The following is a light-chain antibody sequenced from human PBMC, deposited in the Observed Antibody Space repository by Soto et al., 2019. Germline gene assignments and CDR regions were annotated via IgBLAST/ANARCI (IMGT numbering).Light chain of an antibody. Sequence: QSVLTQPASVSGSPGQSITLSCTGTSSEVGGYNYVSWYQQHPGKAPKLMIYDVSNRPSGGSNRFSGSKSGNTASLTISGLQAEDEADYYCSSYTSSSSYVFGTGTKVTVL. J-gene: IGLJ1*01. CDR3: SSYTSSSSYV. V-gene: IGLV2-14*01. CDR2: DVS. CDR1: SSEVGGYNY.